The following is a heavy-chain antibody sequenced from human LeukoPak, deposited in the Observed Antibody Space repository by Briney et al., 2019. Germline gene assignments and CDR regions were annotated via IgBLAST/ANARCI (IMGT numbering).Heavy chain of an antibody. V-gene: IGHV3-23*01. Sequence: GGSLSLSCSASGFTFSSFAMSWVRQAPGKGLEWVSVISGSGDSTYYADSVKVRFTISRDNSKNTLHLQMDSLRVEDTAVYYCAKESPDFDYWGQGTLDTVSS. J-gene: IGHJ4*02. CDR3: AKESPDFDY. CDR2: ISGSGDST. CDR1: GFTFSSFA.